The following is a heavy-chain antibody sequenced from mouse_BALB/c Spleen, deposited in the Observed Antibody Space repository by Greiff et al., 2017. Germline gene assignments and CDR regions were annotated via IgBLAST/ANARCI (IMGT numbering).Heavy chain of an antibody. CDR2: IYPGDGDT. CDR3: ARSRITTVVAPYAMDY. J-gene: IGHJ4*01. Sequence: VQLQQSGPELVKPGASVKISCKASGYAFSSSWMNWVKQRPGQGLEWIGRIYPGDGDTNYNGKFKGKATLTADKSSSTAYMQLSSLTSVDSAVYFCARSRITTVVAPYAMDYWGQGTSVTVSS. V-gene: IGHV1-82*01. CDR1: GYAFSSSW. D-gene: IGHD1-1*01.